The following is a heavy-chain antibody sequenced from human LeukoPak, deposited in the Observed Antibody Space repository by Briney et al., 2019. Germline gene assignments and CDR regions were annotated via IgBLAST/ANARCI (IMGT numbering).Heavy chain of an antibody. CDR1: GYTFTSYG. Sequence: ASVKVSCKTSGYTFTSYGTSWVRQAPGQGLEWMGWISAYNGNTNYAQKLQGRVTMTTDTSTSTAYMELRSLRSDDTAVYYCARANSGYSSGWYSLTIDYWGQGTLVTVSS. CDR3: ARANSGYSSGWYSLTIDY. J-gene: IGHJ4*02. CDR2: ISAYNGNT. V-gene: IGHV1-18*01. D-gene: IGHD6-19*01.